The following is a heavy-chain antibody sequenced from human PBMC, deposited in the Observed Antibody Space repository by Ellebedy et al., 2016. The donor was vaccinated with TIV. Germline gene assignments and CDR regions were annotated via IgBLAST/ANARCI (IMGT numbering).Heavy chain of an antibody. D-gene: IGHD3-22*01. CDR2: IRSKANSYAT. CDR3: AITYCYDSSGYTIDY. Sequence: GESLKISCAASGSTFSGSAMHWVRQASGKGLEWVGRIRSKANSYATEYTASVNGRFTISRDDSKNTAYLQMNSLETEDTAVYYCAITYCYDSSGYTIDYWGQGTLVTVTS. CDR1: GSTFSGSA. V-gene: IGHV3-73*01. J-gene: IGHJ4*02.